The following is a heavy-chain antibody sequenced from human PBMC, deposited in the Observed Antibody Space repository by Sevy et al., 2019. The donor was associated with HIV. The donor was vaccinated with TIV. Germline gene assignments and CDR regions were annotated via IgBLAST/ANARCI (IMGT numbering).Heavy chain of an antibody. CDR3: ARDDYDRSGYC. V-gene: IGHV3-48*01. J-gene: IGHJ4*02. Sequence: GRSLRLSCEASEFVFSNYNMNWVRQAPGKGLEWLSYINSVSDSIYYADSVKGRFTISRDNARNSLYLQLNSLRAEDTGVYYCARDDYDRSGYCWGQGTLVTVSS. CDR1: EFVFSNYN. D-gene: IGHD3-22*01. CDR2: INSVSDSI.